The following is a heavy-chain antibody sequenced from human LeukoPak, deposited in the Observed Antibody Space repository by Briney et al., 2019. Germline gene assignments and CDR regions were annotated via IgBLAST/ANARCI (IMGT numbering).Heavy chain of an antibody. V-gene: IGHV4-39*01. CDR1: GGSISSSSYY. J-gene: IGHJ3*02. CDR2: IYYSGST. Sequence: SETLSLTCTVSGGSISSSSYYWGWIRQPPGKGLEWIGSIYYSGSTYYNPSLKSRVTISVDTSKNQFPLKLSSVTAADTAVYYCARHVSAIVVVVAAPDAFDIWGQGTMVTVSS. D-gene: IGHD2-15*01. CDR3: ARHVSAIVVVVAAPDAFDI.